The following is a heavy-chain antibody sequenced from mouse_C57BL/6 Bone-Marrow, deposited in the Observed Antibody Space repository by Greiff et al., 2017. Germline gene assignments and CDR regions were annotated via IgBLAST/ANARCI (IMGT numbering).Heavy chain of an antibody. CDR3: ARGETAVVGRNWYFDV. Sequence: QVQLQQSGAELARPGASVKLSCKASGYTFTSYGMSWVQQRTGQGLEWIGEISPRSGNTYYNEKFKGQATLTADKSSSTAYMEHRSLTSEDSAVYSCARGETAVVGRNWYFDVWGTGTTVTVSS. J-gene: IGHJ1*03. CDR2: ISPRSGNT. CDR1: GYTFTSYG. D-gene: IGHD1-1*01. V-gene: IGHV1-81*01.